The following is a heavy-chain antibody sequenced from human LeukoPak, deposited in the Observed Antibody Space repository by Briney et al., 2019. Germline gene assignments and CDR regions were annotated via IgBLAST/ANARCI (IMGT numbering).Heavy chain of an antibody. CDR2: INPNSGGT. Sequence: ASVKVSCKASGYTFTGYYMHWVRQAPGQGLEWMGWINPNSGGTNYAQKFQGRVTMTRDTSISTAYMELSRLRSDDTAVYYCARDADYYDSSGPGGDYWGQGTLVTVSS. D-gene: IGHD3-22*01. CDR3: ARDADYYDSSGPGGDY. V-gene: IGHV1-2*02. J-gene: IGHJ4*02. CDR1: GYTFTGYY.